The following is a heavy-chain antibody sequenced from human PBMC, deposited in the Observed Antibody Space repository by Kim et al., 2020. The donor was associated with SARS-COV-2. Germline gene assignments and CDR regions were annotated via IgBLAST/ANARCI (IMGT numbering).Heavy chain of an antibody. D-gene: IGHD3-3*01. J-gene: IGHJ3*02. CDR1: GFTFSDAW. CDR2: IKSKGDDGTT. CDR3: TTDPPPSKYYDFWNGYPVPIDAFEI. Sequence: GGSLRLSCAASGFTFSDAWMSWVRQPPGKGLEWVGRIKSKGDDGTTDYAAPVKGRFTISRDDSKNTLYLQMNSLKTEDTAVYYCTTDPPPSKYYDFWNGYPVPIDAFEIWGQGTVVTVSS. V-gene: IGHV3-15*01.